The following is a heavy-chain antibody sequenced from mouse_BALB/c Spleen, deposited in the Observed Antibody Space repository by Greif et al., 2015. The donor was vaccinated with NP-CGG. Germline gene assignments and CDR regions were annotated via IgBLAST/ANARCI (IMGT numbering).Heavy chain of an antibody. D-gene: IGHD1-1*01. Sequence: EVQLQQSGAELVRSGASVKLSCTASGFNIKDYYMHWVKQRPEQGLEWIGWIDPENGDTEYAPKFQGKATMTADTSSNTAYLQLSSLTSEDTAVYYCSITTVVVIDYWGQGTTLTVSS. V-gene: IGHV14-4*02. CDR2: IDPENGDT. CDR1: GFNIKDYY. J-gene: IGHJ2*01. CDR3: SITTVVVIDY.